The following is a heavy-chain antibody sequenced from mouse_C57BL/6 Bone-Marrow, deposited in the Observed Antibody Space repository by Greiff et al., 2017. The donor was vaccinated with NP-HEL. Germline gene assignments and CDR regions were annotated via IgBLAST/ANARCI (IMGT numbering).Heavy chain of an antibody. J-gene: IGHJ1*03. D-gene: IGHD1-1*01. CDR1: GFTFTSYW. CDR2: IDPSDSYT. Sequence: VQLQQSGAELVMPGASVKLSCKASGFTFTSYWMHWVKQRPGQGLEWIGEIDPSDSYTNYNPKFKGKSTVTVDKTSSTAYMQLSSLTSEDSAVYYCASEDGSSYWYFDVWGTGTTVTVSS. CDR3: ASEDGSSYWYFDV. V-gene: IGHV1-69*01.